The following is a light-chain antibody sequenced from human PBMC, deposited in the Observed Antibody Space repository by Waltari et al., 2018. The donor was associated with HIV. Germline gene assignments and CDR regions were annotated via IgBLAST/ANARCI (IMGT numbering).Light chain of an antibody. J-gene: IGLJ1*01. CDR3: ASWDDSRTGLYV. V-gene: IGLV1-44*01. CDR2: STN. Sequence: QSVLTQSPSVSGTPGQRVIIFCSGGTSNIGDNSVNWYQHLPGTAPKLLIQSTNQRPSGVPDRFCGAQSGTSAALDIKGLQSEDEAVYFCASWDDSRTGLYVFGTGTKVTVL. CDR1: TSNIGDNS.